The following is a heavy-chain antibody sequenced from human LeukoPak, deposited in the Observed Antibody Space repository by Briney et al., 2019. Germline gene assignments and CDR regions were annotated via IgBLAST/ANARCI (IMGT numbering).Heavy chain of an antibody. CDR2: TYYRSKWYN. Sequence: SQTLSLTCAISGDSVSSNSATWGCIRQSPSRGLEWLGRTYYRSKWYNEYAVSVKSRITINPDTSRDQLSLHLRSVTPEDTAMYYCARDYRGNGVFDYWGQGILVTVSS. D-gene: IGHD3-10*01. J-gene: IGHJ4*02. CDR1: GDSVSSNSAT. CDR3: ARDYRGNGVFDY. V-gene: IGHV6-1*01.